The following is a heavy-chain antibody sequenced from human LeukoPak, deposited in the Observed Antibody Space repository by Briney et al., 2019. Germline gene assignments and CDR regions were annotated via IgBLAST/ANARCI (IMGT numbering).Heavy chain of an antibody. CDR1: X. CDR2: INPNSGGT. CDR3: ARGVFRYSSSSSDY. J-gene: IGHJ4*02. V-gene: IGHV1-2*02. D-gene: IGHD6-6*01. Sequence: XXXXVRQXXXQGLXXXXLINPNSGGTNYAQKVEGRVTMTRDTSNSTAYMELSRLRSDDTAVYYCARGVFRYSSSSSDYWGQGTLVTVSS.